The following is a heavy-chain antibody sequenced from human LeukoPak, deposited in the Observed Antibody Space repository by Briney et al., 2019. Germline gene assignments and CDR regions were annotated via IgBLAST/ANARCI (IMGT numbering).Heavy chain of an antibody. J-gene: IGHJ3*02. Sequence: GRSLRLSCAASGFTFSSYAMSWVRQAPGKGLEWVSAISGSGGSTYYADSVKGRFTISRDNSKNTLYLQMNSLRAEDTAVYYCAKDRVRYSSSWYADDAFDIWGQGTMVTVSS. CDR3: AKDRVRYSSSWYADDAFDI. V-gene: IGHV3-23*01. D-gene: IGHD6-13*01. CDR1: GFTFSSYA. CDR2: ISGSGGST.